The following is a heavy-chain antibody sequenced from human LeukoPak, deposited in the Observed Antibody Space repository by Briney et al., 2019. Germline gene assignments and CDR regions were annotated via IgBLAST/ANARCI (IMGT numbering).Heavy chain of an antibody. J-gene: IGHJ4*02. CDR2: IYPGDSGT. D-gene: IGHD1-26*01. Sequence: GESLKISCKGSGYSFTSYWIGWVRQMPGKGLEWMGIIYPGDSGTRYSPSFQGQVTISADKSISTAYLQWSSLKASDTAMYYCARSLAPRYSGSYYRAPRPLEEFDYWGQGTLVTVSS. CDR1: GYSFTSYW. V-gene: IGHV5-51*01. CDR3: ARSLAPRYSGSYYRAPRPLEEFDY.